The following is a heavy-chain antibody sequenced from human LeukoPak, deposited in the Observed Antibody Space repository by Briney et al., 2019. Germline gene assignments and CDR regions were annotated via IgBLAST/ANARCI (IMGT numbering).Heavy chain of an antibody. Sequence: PGGSLRLSCAASGFTFSSYAMHWVRQAPGKGLEWVAVISYDGSNKYYADSVKGRFTISRDNSKNTLYLQMNSLRAEDTAVYYCAREDIAAAGTLDYWGQGTLVIVSS. CDR3: AREDIAAAGTLDY. D-gene: IGHD6-13*01. V-gene: IGHV3-30-3*01. CDR1: GFTFSSYA. CDR2: ISYDGSNK. J-gene: IGHJ4*02.